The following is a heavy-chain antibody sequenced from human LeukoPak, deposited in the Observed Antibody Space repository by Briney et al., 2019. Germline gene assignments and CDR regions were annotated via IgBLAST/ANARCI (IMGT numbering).Heavy chain of an antibody. Sequence: SETLSLTCTVSGGSISSYYWSWIRQPPGKGLEWIGYIYYSGSTNYNPSLKSRVTISVDTSKNQFSLRLSSVTAADTAVYYCARGRGSSWYSYYYYYMDVWGKGTTVTVSS. CDR2: IYYSGST. D-gene: IGHD6-13*01. CDR1: GGSISSYY. V-gene: IGHV4-59*12. CDR3: ARGRGSSWYSYYYYYMDV. J-gene: IGHJ6*03.